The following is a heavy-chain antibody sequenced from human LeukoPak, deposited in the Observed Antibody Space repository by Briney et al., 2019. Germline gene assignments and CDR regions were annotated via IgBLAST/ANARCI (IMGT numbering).Heavy chain of an antibody. CDR2: ISYHENNK. CDR1: GFTFSSYT. Sequence: GGSLRLSCAASGFTFSSYTMHWVRQAPGKGLEGVSLISYHENNKYYADSVKGRFTISRDNSKNTLYLQMNSLRADDTAVYYCAREARPDAFDIWGQGTMVTVSS. V-gene: IGHV3-30-3*01. CDR3: AREARPDAFDI. J-gene: IGHJ3*02.